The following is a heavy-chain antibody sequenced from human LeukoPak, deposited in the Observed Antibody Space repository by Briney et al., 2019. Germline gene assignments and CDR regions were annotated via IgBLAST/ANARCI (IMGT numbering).Heavy chain of an antibody. CDR2: IIPIFGTA. CDR3: ARDPADFWSGYPFDY. J-gene: IGHJ4*02. V-gene: IGHV1-69*05. Sequence: ASVKVSCKASGGTFSSYAISWVRQAPGQGLEWMGRIIPIFGTANYAQKFQGRVTITTDESTSTAYMELSSLRSEDTAVYYCARDPADFWSGYPFDYWGQGTLVTVSS. D-gene: IGHD3-3*01. CDR1: GGTFSSYA.